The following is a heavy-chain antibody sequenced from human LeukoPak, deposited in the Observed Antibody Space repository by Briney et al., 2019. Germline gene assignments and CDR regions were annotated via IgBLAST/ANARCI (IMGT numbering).Heavy chain of an antibody. D-gene: IGHD1-26*01. J-gene: IGHJ4*02. Sequence: GGSLRLSCAASGFTFSSYSMNWVRQAPGKGLEWVSSISSSSSYIYYADSVKGRFTISRDNAKNSLYLQMNSLRAEDTAVYYCARAPSIVGASTPLDYWGQGTLVTVSS. CDR2: ISSSSSYI. CDR1: GFTFSSYS. V-gene: IGHV3-21*01. CDR3: ARAPSIVGASTPLDY.